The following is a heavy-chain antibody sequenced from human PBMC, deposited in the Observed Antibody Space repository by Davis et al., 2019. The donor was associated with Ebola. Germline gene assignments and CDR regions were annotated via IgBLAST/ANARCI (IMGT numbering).Heavy chain of an antibody. Sequence: ASVKVSCKASGYTFTSYGISWVRQAPGQGLEWMGWISAYNGNTNYAQKPQGRVTMTTDTSTSTAYMELRSLRSDDTAVYYCARSTRGTRGEGLWFRPRESHGMDVWGQGTTVTVSS. J-gene: IGHJ6*02. CDR3: ARSTRGTRGEGLWFRPRESHGMDV. V-gene: IGHV1-18*01. D-gene: IGHD3-10*01. CDR1: GYTFTSYG. CDR2: ISAYNGNT.